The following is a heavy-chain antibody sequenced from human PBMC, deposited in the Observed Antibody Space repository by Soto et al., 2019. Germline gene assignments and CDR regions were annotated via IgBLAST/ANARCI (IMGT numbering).Heavy chain of an antibody. CDR2: ISYDGSNK. V-gene: IGHV3-30-3*01. CDR3: ARDVEMATIHQRRPGGFDY. CDR1: GFTFSSYA. J-gene: IGHJ4*02. D-gene: IGHD5-12*01. Sequence: QVQLVESGGGVVQPGRSLRLSCAASGFTFSSYAMHWVRQAPGKGLEWVAVISYDGSNKYYADSVKGRFTISRDNSKNTLYLQMNSLRAEDTAVYYCARDVEMATIHQRRPGGFDYWGQGTLVTVSS.